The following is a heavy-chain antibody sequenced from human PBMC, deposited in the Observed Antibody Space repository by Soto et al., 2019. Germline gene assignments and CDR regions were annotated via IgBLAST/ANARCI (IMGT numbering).Heavy chain of an antibody. V-gene: IGHV3-48*01. J-gene: IGHJ4*02. CDR2: ISSSSSTI. CDR3: ARDPGSGWFNFDY. D-gene: IGHD6-19*01. Sequence: EVQLVESGGGLVQPGGSLRLSCAASGFTFSSYSMNWVRQAPGKGLEWVSYISSSSSTIYYADSVKGRFTVSRDNAKNSLYLPMNSLRAEDTAVYYCARDPGSGWFNFDYWGQGTLVTVSS. CDR1: GFTFSSYS.